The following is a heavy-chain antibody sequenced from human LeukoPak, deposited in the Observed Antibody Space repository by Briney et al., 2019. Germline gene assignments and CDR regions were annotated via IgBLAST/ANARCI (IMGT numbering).Heavy chain of an antibody. D-gene: IGHD6-13*01. CDR2: ISYTATT. CDR1: GGSISSSSYY. Sequence: PSETLSLTCTVSGGSISSSSYYWGWIRQPPGKGLEYIGTISYTATTYYNPSLRSRVTISVDTSKNQFSLKLTSVTAADTAVYYCARGLIGSSSWYGTGRDAFDIWGQGTMVTVSS. V-gene: IGHV4-39*07. J-gene: IGHJ3*02. CDR3: ARGLIGSSSWYGTGRDAFDI.